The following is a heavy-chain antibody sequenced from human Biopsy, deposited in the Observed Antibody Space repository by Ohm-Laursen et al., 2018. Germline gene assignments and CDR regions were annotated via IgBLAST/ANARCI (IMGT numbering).Heavy chain of an antibody. Sequence: SLRLSCAASGFTFTDYDISWVRHVPGQGLEWLALISPSSTTIYYADSVRGRFFISRDDAKNSVSLEMSGLRADDTALYFCARNVRLEMTDHSGVTTYSRYFAMDARGQGILVTVSS. CDR1: GFTFTDYD. CDR2: ISPSSTTI. V-gene: IGHV3-11*01. CDR3: ARNVRLEMTDHSGVTTYSRYFAMDA. J-gene: IGHJ5*02. D-gene: IGHD1-1*01.